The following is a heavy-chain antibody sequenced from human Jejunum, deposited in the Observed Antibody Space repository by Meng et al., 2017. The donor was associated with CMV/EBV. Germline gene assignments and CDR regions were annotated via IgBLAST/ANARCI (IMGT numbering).Heavy chain of an antibody. D-gene: IGHD2-2*01. CDR3: AREGCTSTTCYPLSDVYL. Sequence: FSSYWMNWVRQAPGKGLEWVANIKQDGGETYYVDSVKGRFTISRDNAKNSLYLQMNSLRAEDTAVYYCAREGCTSTTCYPLSDVYLWGQGTLVTVSS. V-gene: IGHV3-7*01. CDR1: FSSYW. J-gene: IGHJ4*02. CDR2: IKQDGGET.